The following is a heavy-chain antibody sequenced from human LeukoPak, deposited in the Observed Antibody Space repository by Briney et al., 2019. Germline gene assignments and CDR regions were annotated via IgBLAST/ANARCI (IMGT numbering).Heavy chain of an antibody. CDR1: GGSISSYY. CDR3: ARGEYYFDY. V-gene: IGHV4-59*01. J-gene: IGHJ4*02. CDR2: IYYSGST. Sequence: PSETLSLTCTVSGGSISSYYWSWIRQPPGKGLEWIGYIYYSGSTSYNPSLKSRVTVSVDTSKNQFSLKLSSVTAADTAVYYCARGEYYFDYWGQGTLVTVSS. D-gene: IGHD2/OR15-2a*01.